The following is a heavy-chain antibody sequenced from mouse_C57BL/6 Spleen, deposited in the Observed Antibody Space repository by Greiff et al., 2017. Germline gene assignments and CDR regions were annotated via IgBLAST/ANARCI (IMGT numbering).Heavy chain of an antibody. Sequence: EVKLMESGGGLVKPGGSLKLSCAASGFTFSSYAMSWVRQTPEKRLEWVATISDGGSYTYYPDNVKGRFTISRDNAKNNLYLQMSHLKSEDTAMYYCARWGDCAYDFDYWGQGTTLTVSS. D-gene: IGHD2-14*01. CDR2: ISDGGSYT. J-gene: IGHJ2*01. CDR3: ARWGDCAYDFDY. CDR1: GFTFSSYA. V-gene: IGHV5-4*03.